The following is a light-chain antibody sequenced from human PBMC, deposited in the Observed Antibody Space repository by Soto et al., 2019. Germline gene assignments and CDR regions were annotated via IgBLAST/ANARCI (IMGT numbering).Light chain of an antibody. CDR3: QQYNNWPPAT. J-gene: IGKJ1*01. V-gene: IGKV3-15*01. Sequence: FVLSQSPGNLSLPPGERATLSSRASQSVSSNLAWYQQEPGQAPRLLIYGASTRATGIPARFSGSGSGTEFTLTISSLQSEDFAVYYCQQYNNWPPATFGQGTKVAIK. CDR1: QSVSSN. CDR2: GAS.